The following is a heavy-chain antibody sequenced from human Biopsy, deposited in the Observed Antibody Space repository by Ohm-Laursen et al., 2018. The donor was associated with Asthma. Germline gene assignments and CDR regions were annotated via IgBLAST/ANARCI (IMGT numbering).Heavy chain of an antibody. J-gene: IGHJ4*02. CDR3: AKEVFPGWELRRGPDS. CDR1: GFSFSNYG. V-gene: IGHV3-30*18. Sequence: LRLACAASGFSFSNYGMHWVRQAPGKGLDWVAVISFDGTNRNYTDSVKGRFTISRDNSRNTLHLEMNSLRAEDTAVYFCAKEVFPGWELRRGPDSWGQGTLVTVSS. CDR2: ISFDGTNR. D-gene: IGHD1-26*01.